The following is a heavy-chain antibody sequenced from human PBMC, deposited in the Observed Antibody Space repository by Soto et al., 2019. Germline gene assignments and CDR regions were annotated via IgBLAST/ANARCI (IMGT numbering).Heavy chain of an antibody. D-gene: IGHD3-9*01. CDR1: GYTFTSYY. Sequence: GASVKVSCKASGYTFTSYYMHWVRQAPGQGLEWMGIINPSGGSTSYAQKFQGRVTMTRDTSTSTVYMELSSLRSEDTAVYYCARDAHYDILTGSYFDYWGQGTLVTVSS. CDR2: INPSGGST. CDR3: ARDAHYDILTGSYFDY. V-gene: IGHV1-46*03. J-gene: IGHJ4*02.